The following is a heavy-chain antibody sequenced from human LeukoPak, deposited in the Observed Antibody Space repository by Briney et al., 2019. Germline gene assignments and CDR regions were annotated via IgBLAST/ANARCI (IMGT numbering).Heavy chain of an antibody. J-gene: IGHJ6*02. Sequence: SETLSLTCAVYGGSFSGYYWSWIRQPPGKGLEWIGEINHSGSTNYNPSLKSRVTISVDTSKNQFSLKLSSVTAADTAVYYCASSTQGGDCYGCGGMDVWGQGTTVTVSS. CDR3: ASSTQGGDCYGCGGMDV. D-gene: IGHD2-21*02. CDR2: INHSGST. V-gene: IGHV4-34*01. CDR1: GGSFSGYY.